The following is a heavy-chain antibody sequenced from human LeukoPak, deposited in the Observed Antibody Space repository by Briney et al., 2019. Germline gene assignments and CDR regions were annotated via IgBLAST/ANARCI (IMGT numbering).Heavy chain of an antibody. CDR1: GFTFSSYW. J-gene: IGHJ4*02. D-gene: IGHD3-9*01. CDR3: ARDLWGILTGYIDH. CDR2: IKQDGSEK. Sequence: QAGGSLRLSCAASGFTFSSYWMSWVRQAPGKGLEWVANIKQDGSEKYYVDSVKGRFTISRDNAKNSLYLQMNSLRAEDTAVYYCARDLWGILTGYIDHWGQGTLVTVSS. V-gene: IGHV3-7*01.